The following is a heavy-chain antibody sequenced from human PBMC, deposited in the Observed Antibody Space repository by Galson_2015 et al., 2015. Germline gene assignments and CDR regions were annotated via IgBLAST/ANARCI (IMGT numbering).Heavy chain of an antibody. CDR3: AKDDTMVRGVIIPDYFDY. CDR1: GYSFTSYW. CDR2: ISGSGGST. J-gene: IGHJ4*02. V-gene: IGHV3-23*01. Sequence: SGAEVKKPGESLKISCKGSGYSFTSYWIGWVRQAPGKGLEWVSAISGSGGSTYYADSVKGRFTISRDNSKNTLYLQMNSLRAEDTAVYYCAKDDTMVRGVIIPDYFDYWGQGTLVTVSS. D-gene: IGHD3-10*01.